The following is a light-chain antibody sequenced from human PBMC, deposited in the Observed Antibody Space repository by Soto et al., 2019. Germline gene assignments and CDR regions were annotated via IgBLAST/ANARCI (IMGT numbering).Light chain of an antibody. Sequence: QSALTQPPSASGSPGQSVTISCTGTSSDVGGYNYVSWYQQHPGKAPKLMIYEVSKRPSGVPDRFSGSKSGNTAALTVSGLQAEDEADYYCGTWDSSLSAGVFGGGTKVTVL. CDR2: EVS. CDR1: SSDVGGYNY. CDR3: GTWDSSLSAGV. J-gene: IGLJ3*02. V-gene: IGLV2-8*01.